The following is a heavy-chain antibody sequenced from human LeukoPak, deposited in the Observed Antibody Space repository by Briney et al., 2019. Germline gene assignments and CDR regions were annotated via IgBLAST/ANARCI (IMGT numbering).Heavy chain of an antibody. J-gene: IGHJ4*02. CDR1: GGSFSGYY. CDR3: ASLAMVRGVNFDY. D-gene: IGHD3-10*01. V-gene: IGHV4-34*01. CDR2: INHSGST. Sequence: SETLSLTCAVSGGSFSGYYWSWIRHPPGKGLEWIGEINHSGSTNYNPSPTSRVTISVDTSMNQFSQKLSSVTAADTAVYYCASLAMVRGVNFDYWGQGTLVTVSS.